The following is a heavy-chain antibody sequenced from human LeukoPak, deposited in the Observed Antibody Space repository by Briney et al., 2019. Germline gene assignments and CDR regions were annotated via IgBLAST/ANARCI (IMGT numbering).Heavy chain of an antibody. V-gene: IGHV3-21*01. CDR3: ARDREGGMDV. Sequence: GGSLRLSCAASGFIFSSYAMSWVRQAPGKGLEWVSSISRSSIYIYYADSVKGRFTISRDNAKNTLYLQMNSLRAEDTAVYYCARDREGGMDVWGQGTTVTVSS. J-gene: IGHJ6*02. CDR1: GFIFSSYA. CDR2: ISRSSIYI.